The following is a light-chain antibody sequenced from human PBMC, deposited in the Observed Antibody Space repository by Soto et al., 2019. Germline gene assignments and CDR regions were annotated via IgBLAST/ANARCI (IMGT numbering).Light chain of an antibody. J-gene: IGKJ4*01. CDR1: QSVTGSF. CDR2: GAS. CDR3: QQYCSSPLT. V-gene: IGKV3-20*01. Sequence: EIVLTQSPGTLSLSPGERATLSCRASQSVTGSFLAWYQQKPGQAPRLLIYGASSRATGIPDRFSGSGSGTDFTLSISRLEPEDFAVYYCQQYCSSPLTFGGGAKVEIK.